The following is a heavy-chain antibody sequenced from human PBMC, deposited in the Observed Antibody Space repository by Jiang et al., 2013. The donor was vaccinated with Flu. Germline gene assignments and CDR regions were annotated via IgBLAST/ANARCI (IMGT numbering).Heavy chain of an antibody. V-gene: IGHV3-30*02. CDR1: IRLQLLC. CDR2: LWHDGSNK. Sequence: QLLESGGGVVQPGGSRETLLCSVWIRLQLLCHALGPPGLQARGLEWVASLWHDGSNKFYADSVRGRFTISRDNSMHTLYLQMDSLRPEDTAVYFCATLRGSTYDTFLADYWGQGTLVTVSS. CDR3: ATLRGSTYDTFLADY. D-gene: IGHD2-2*01. J-gene: IGHJ4*02.